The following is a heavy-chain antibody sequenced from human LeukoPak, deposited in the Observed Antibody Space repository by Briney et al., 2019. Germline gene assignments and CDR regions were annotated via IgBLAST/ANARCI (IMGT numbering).Heavy chain of an antibody. CDR2: VDPEDGET. CDR3: ATPRYSSSVRAFDI. Sequence: ASVKISCKVSGYTFTDYYMHWVQQAPGKGLEWVGLVDPEDGETIYAEKFQGRVTITADTSTDTAYMELSSLRSEDTAVYYCATPRYSSSVRAFDIWGQGTMVTVSS. D-gene: IGHD6-13*01. J-gene: IGHJ3*02. CDR1: GYTFTDYY. V-gene: IGHV1-69-2*01.